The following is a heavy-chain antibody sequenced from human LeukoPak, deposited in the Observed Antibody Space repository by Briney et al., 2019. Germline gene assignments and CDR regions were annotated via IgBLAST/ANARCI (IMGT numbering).Heavy chain of an antibody. Sequence: SETLSLTCTISGGSISSYYWSWIRQPPGKGLEWIGRIYISGSTNYNPSLKSRVTMSVDTSKNQFSLKLSSVTAADTAVYYCARSPLLWFGELLFWFDPWGQGTLVTVSS. CDR2: IYISGST. V-gene: IGHV4-4*07. CDR1: GGSISSYY. D-gene: IGHD3-10*01. CDR3: ARSPLLWFGELLFWFDP. J-gene: IGHJ5*02.